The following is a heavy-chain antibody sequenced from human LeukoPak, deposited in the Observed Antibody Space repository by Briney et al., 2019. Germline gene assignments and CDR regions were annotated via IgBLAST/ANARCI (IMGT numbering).Heavy chain of an antibody. CDR1: GGSISSYY. J-gene: IGHJ4*02. CDR3: ARHFSNGDYGYDY. Sequence: SGTLSLTCSVSGGSISSYYWSWTRQPPWKGLEWIGYNYYSGSTNYNPSLKSRVTISVDTSKNQFSLKLSSVTAADTAVYYCARHFSNGDYGYDYWGQGTLVTVSS. V-gene: IGHV4-59*08. D-gene: IGHD4-17*01. CDR2: NYYSGST.